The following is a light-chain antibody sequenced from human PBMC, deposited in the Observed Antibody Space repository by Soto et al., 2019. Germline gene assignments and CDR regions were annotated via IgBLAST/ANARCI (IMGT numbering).Light chain of an antibody. J-gene: IGLJ2*01. Sequence: QSALTQSPSASGSPGQSVTISCTGTSSDVGGYKYVSWYQQHPGKAPKLMIYEVTKRPSGVPDRFSGSKSGNTASLIVSGLQAEDEADYYCSSYAGSNTVVFGAGTKLTVL. CDR3: SSYAGSNTVV. CDR2: EVT. V-gene: IGLV2-8*01. CDR1: SSDVGGYKY.